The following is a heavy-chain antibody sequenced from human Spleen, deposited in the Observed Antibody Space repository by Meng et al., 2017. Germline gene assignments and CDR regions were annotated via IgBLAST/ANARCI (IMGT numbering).Heavy chain of an antibody. CDR2: INTYNGKT. CDR3: ATRGNPYLNC. J-gene: IGHJ4*02. CDR1: GYTLSSDG. Sequence: QGQLVQSGAEVKKPGASVKVSCDASGYTLSSDGFSWVRQAPGQGLVWLGWINTYNGKTDYAQKFQGRITMTTDTFTSTGYMELRNLRSDDTAVYYCATRGNPYLNCWGQGTLVTVSS. V-gene: IGHV1-18*01.